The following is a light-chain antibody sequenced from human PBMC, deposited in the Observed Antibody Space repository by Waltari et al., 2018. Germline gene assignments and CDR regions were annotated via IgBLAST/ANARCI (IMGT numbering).Light chain of an antibody. V-gene: IGLV8-61*01. CDR1: SGSVSTTSY. J-gene: IGLJ3*02. CDR2: KIN. Sequence: QTVVTQEPSLSVSPGGTVTLTCAFTSGSVSTTSYPRRYQQTPGQSPRTLVYKINNRSSGVPDRFSGSMLGNKAALTITGAQAEDESDYYCVLYMGSGIWVFGGGTKLTVL. CDR3: VLYMGSGIWV.